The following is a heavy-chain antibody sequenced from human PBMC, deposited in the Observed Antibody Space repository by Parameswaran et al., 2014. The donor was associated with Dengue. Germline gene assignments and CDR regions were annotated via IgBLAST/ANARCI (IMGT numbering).Heavy chain of an antibody. V-gene: IGHV1-24*01. J-gene: IGHJ4*02. CDR3: ARGKSYMALTPGY. CDR2: FDPEDGET. Sequence: WVRQAPGQGLEWMGGFDPEDGETIYAQKFQGRVTMTEDTSTDTAYMELSSLRSEDTAVYYCARGKSYMALTPGYWGQGTLVTVSS. D-gene: IGHD3-10*01.